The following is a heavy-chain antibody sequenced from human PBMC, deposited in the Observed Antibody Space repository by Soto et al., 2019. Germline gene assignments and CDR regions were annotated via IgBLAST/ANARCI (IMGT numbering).Heavy chain of an antibody. J-gene: IGHJ4*02. CDR1: GGSISSGHW. CDR2: ISHSGST. Sequence: SETLSLTCAVSGGSISSGHWWKWVRQPPGKGLEWIAEISHSGSTNCNPSLKSRVTIAVDKSKNQFFLRLSSVTAADTAVYYCSRVISGRDEWFDYRGQGTLVTGSS. V-gene: IGHV4-4*02. D-gene: IGHD2-15*01. CDR3: SRVISGRDEWFDY.